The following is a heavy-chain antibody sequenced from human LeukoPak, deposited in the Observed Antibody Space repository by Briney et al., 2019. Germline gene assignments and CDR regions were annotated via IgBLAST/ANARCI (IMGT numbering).Heavy chain of an antibody. D-gene: IGHD5-18*01. CDR1: GYTFTAYY. J-gene: IGHJ4*02. V-gene: IGHV1-2*02. Sequence: ASVKVSCKASGYTFTAYYIHWVRQAPGQGLEWMGWINPNSGGTNYAQKFQGRVTMTRDTSISTAYMELSRLSSDDTAVYYCAKVWGYKYGYNLFDYWGQGTQVTVSS. CDR2: INPNSGGT. CDR3: AKVWGYKYGYNLFDY.